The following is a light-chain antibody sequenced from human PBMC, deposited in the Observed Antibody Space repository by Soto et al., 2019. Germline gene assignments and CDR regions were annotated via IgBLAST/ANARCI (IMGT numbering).Light chain of an antibody. J-gene: IGKJ5*01. V-gene: IGKV1-9*01. Sequence: DIQLTQSPSFLSASVGDRVTITCRASQDINTYLAWYQQKPGKAPKLLIFAASTLQNGVPSRFSGSGSGTEFTVTITSLPPEDFATYYCQPRKSYPIPFGQGTRLEIK. CDR3: QPRKSYPIP. CDR1: QDINTY. CDR2: AAS.